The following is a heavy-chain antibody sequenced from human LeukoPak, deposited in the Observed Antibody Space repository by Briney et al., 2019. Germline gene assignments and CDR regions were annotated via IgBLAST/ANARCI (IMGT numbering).Heavy chain of an antibody. CDR2: IKPDGSEK. CDR3: AKDMGTVTDSQEPYYFDY. V-gene: IGHV3-7*03. J-gene: IGHJ4*02. CDR1: GFTFSTYW. D-gene: IGHD2-21*02. Sequence: GGSLRLSCAASGFTFSTYWMGWVRQAPGKGLEWVAKIKPDGSEKDHVDSVKGRFTISRDNAKNSLYLQMNSLRAEDTALYYCAKDMGTVTDSQEPYYFDYWGQGTLVTVSS.